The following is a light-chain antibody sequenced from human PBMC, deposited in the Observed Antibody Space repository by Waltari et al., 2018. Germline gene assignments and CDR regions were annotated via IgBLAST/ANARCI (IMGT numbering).Light chain of an antibody. J-gene: IGLJ1*01. CDR1: SSDVGGYNY. CDR3: SSYTSSSPFV. CDR2: EVR. V-gene: IGLV2-14*01. Sequence: QSALTQPASVSGSPGQSITISCTGTSSDVGGYNYVSWYQQHPGKAPKLMIYEVRNLPSGVSNRFSGSKSGNTASLTISGLQAEDEADYYCSSYTSSSPFVFGTGTKVTVL.